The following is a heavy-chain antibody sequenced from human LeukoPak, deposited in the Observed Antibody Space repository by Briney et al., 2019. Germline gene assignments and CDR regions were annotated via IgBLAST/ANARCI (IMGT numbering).Heavy chain of an antibody. D-gene: IGHD6-19*01. Sequence: GGSLRLSCAASGFTFSSYGMHWVRQAPGKGLEWVAVISYDGSNKYYADSVKGRFTISRDNSKNTLYLQMNSLRAEDTAVYYCAKDRDPYSSGWYSDWGQGTLVTVSS. CDR1: GFTFSSYG. V-gene: IGHV3-30*18. CDR2: ISYDGSNK. J-gene: IGHJ4*02. CDR3: AKDRDPYSSGWYSD.